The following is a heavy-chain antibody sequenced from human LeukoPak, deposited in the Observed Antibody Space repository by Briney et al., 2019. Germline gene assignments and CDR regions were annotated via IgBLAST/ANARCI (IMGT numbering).Heavy chain of an antibody. CDR1: GGSVSSSRYY. D-gene: IGHD3-22*01. V-gene: IGHV4-39*02. J-gene: IGHJ4*02. Sequence: SETLSLTCPVSGGSVSSSRYYWGWIRQPPGKGLEWIGSIYYTGSTYYKPSLKSRVTISVDASKNQISLKLSSVTAADTAVYYCARETYDSSGYLGLQWGQGTLVTVSS. CDR2: IYYTGST. CDR3: ARETYDSSGYLGLQ.